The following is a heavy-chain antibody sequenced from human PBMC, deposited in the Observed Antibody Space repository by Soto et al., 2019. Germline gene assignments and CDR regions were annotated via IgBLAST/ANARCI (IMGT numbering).Heavy chain of an antibody. J-gene: IGHJ5*02. CDR3: ARAVETGGNWFDP. Sequence: SETLSLTCTVSGGSIRSYYWSRIRQPPGKGLEWIGHIYYSGTANYNPSLKSRITMSVDTSKNQFSLKLSSVTAADTAVYYCARAVETGGNWFDPWGQGTLVTVSS. CDR2: IYYSGTA. V-gene: IGHV4-59*01. CDR1: GGSIRSYY. D-gene: IGHD1-1*01.